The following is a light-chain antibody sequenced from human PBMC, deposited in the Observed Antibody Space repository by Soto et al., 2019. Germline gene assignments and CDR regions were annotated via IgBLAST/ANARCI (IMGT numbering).Light chain of an antibody. CDR3: QQYNDNWPT. CDR1: QSVSSSY. J-gene: IGKJ1*01. CDR2: GAS. V-gene: IGKV3-20*01. Sequence: VLRISPGRKSVCRGRIYIPSGRASQSVSSSYLAWYQQKPGQAPRLLIYGASNRASGFPARFSGSGSGTEFTLTISSLQSEDFAVYYCQQYNDNWPTFGQGTKVDIK.